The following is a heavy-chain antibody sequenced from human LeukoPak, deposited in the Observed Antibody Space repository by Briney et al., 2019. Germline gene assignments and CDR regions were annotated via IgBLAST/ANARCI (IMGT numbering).Heavy chain of an antibody. CDR3: ARGYGDYIPWFDP. J-gene: IGHJ5*02. D-gene: IGHD4-17*01. Sequence: PSETLSLTCTVPGYSISRGYYWGCIRQPPGKGLERFGSIYHSGSTYYNPSLKSRVTITVDTSKNQFSLKLSSVTAADTAVYYCARGYGDYIPWFDPWGQGTLVTVSS. V-gene: IGHV4-38-2*02. CDR1: GYSISRGYY. CDR2: IYHSGST.